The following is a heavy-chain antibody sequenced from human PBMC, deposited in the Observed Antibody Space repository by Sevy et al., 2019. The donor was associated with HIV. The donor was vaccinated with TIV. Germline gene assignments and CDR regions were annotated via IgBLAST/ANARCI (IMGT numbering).Heavy chain of an antibody. Sequence: GGSLRLSCAASGFTFSGSAIHWVRQASGKGLEWVARIRRKANTYATSYAESVKGRFTISRDDSKNTAYLQMNSLKSEDTAFYYCTCTYHNDSSGYQDRYYFDYWGQGTLVTVSS. CDR2: IRRKANTYAT. D-gene: IGHD3-22*01. CDR1: GFTFSGSA. CDR3: TCTYHNDSSGYQDRYYFDY. V-gene: IGHV3-73*01. J-gene: IGHJ4*02.